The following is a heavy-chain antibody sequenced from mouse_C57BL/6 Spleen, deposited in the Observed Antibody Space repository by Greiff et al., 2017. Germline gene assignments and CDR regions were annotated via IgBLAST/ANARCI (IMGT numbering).Heavy chain of an antibody. V-gene: IGHV1-15*01. J-gene: IGHJ4*01. CDR2: IDPETGGT. D-gene: IGHD1-1*01. CDR1: GYTFTDYE. Sequence: QVQLKESGAELVRPGASVTLSCKASGYTFTDYEMHWVKQTPVHGLEWIGAIDPETGGTAYNQKFKGKAILTADKSSSTAYMELRSLTSEDSAVYYCTRDYYGSSPYYAMDYWGQGTSVTVSS. CDR3: TRDYYGSSPYYAMDY.